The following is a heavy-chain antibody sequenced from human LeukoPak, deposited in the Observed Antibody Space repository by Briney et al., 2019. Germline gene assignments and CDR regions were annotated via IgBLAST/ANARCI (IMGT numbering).Heavy chain of an antibody. CDR2: INNNGGST. D-gene: IGHD5-12*01. CDR3: VRRSGYDYDY. Sequence: PGGSLRLSCSASGFTLSIYSMHWVRQAPGKGLKYVSAINNNGGSTYYADSVKGRFTISRDNSKNMLFLQMSSLIPEDTAVYYCVRRSGYDYDYWGQGTLVTVSS. V-gene: IGHV3-64D*06. CDR1: GFTLSIYS. J-gene: IGHJ4*02.